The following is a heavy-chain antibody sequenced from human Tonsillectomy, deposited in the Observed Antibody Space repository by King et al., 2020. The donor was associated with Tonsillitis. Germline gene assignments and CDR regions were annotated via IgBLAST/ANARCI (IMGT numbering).Heavy chain of an antibody. J-gene: IGHJ5*02. Sequence: VQLVESGGGLDQPGGSQRLSGTASGFTFSSYAMSWVRQAPGKGLEWVSAISGSGDSTYYADSVKGRFTISRDNSKNTPFLQMNSLRAEDTAVYYCAKEGYDFWSGFALAWGQGTLVTVSS. CDR2: ISGSGDST. CDR3: AKEGYDFWSGFALA. V-gene: IGHV3-23*04. D-gene: IGHD3-3*01. CDR1: GFTFSSYA.